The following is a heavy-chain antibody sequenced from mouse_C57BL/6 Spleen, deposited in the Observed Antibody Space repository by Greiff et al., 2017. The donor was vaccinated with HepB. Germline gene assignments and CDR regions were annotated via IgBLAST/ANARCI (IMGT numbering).Heavy chain of an antibody. CDR3: ARGGWVPFDY. D-gene: IGHD2-3*01. V-gene: IGHV1-63*01. CDR2: IYPGGGYT. CDR1: GYTFTNYW. Sequence: QVQLQQSGAELVRPGTSVKMSCKASGYTFTNYWIGWAKQRPGHGLEWIGDIYPGGGYTNYNAKFKGKATLTADKSSSTAYLQFSSLTSEDSAIYYCARGGWVPFDYWGQGTLLTVSA. J-gene: IGHJ2*01.